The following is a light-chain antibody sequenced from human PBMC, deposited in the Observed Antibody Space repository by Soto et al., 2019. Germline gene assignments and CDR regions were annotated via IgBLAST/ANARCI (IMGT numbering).Light chain of an antibody. J-gene: IGKJ4*01. CDR1: QSISSY. CDR3: QQYNSWPLT. CDR2: AAS. Sequence: DIQMTQSPSSLSASVGDRATITCRASQSISSYLNWYQQKPGKAPKLLIYAASSLQSGVPSRFSGSGSGTEFTLTISRLEPEDFAVYYCQQYNSWPLTFGGGTKVDI. V-gene: IGKV1-39*01.